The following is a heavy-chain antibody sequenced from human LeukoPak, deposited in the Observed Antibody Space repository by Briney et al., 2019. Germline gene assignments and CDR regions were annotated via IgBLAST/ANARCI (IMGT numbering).Heavy chain of an antibody. D-gene: IGHD3-22*01. V-gene: IGHV4-39*01. CDR2: IYYSGST. Sequence: PSETLSLTCTVSGGSISSSSYYWGWIRQPPGKGLEWIGSIYYSGSTYYNPSLKSRVTISVDTSKNQFSLKLSSVTAADTAVYYCARQGLETYYYDSSGYYPDYWGQGTLVTVSS. J-gene: IGHJ4*02. CDR1: GGSISSSSYY. CDR3: ARQGLETYYYDSSGYYPDY.